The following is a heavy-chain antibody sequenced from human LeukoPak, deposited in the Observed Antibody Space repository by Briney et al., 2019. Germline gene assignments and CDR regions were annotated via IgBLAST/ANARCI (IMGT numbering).Heavy chain of an antibody. J-gene: IGHJ4*02. V-gene: IGHV3-9*01. CDR1: GFSFEDYA. D-gene: IGHD4-17*01. CDR2: GWNSGNV. Sequence: GGSLRLSCAASGFSFEDYAMHWVRQPPGKGLEWDSGGWNSGNVGYSDSVKGRFTISRDNAKNFLYLQMSSLRAEDTALYYCAKAVYGDFQSTVDYWGRGTLVTVSS. CDR3: AKAVYGDFQSTVDY.